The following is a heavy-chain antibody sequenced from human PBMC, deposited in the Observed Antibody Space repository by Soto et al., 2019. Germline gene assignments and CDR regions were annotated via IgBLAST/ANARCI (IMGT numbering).Heavy chain of an antibody. V-gene: IGHV3-33*05. CDR1: GFTFRSYG. CDR3: ARWGTTGGFDV. J-gene: IGHJ5*02. CDR2: TSYDGSNN. D-gene: IGHD3-16*01. Sequence: QVQLVESGGGVVQPGTSLRLSCVGSGFTFRSYGIHWVRQAPGKGLEWVALTSYDGSNNFYGDYVTGRFTISRHNSRNTVEQQMDSRPDEDTALYYCARWGTTGGFDVRGQGTQDSVAS.